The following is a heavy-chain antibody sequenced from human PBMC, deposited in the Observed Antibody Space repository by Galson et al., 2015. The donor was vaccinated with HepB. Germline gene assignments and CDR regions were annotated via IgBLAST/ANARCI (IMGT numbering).Heavy chain of an antibody. J-gene: IGHJ3*02. CDR3: ARGYSASSWDALDI. V-gene: IGHV1-69*01. CDR2: IIPGFGTS. CDR1: GGTFSSFA. D-gene: IGHD1-26*01. Sequence: SCKASGGTFSSFAVSWVRQAPGQGLEWMGGIIPGFGTSNYAQNFRGRVTFIADDSSNTAYMELSSLRSEDTAIYYCARGYSASSWDALDIWGQGTMVTVSS.